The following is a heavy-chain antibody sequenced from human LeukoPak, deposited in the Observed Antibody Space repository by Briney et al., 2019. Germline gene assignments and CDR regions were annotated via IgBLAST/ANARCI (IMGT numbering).Heavy chain of an antibody. CDR2: IDNGGYT. V-gene: IGHV3-66*01. J-gene: IGHJ4*02. D-gene: IGHD3-10*01. CDR3: AREGLTMIRGVSRGFDS. Sequence: PGGSLRLSCAASGFTVSTHYMSWVRQAPGKGLDWVSVIDNGGYTQYADSVKGRFTISRDNSENTLYLQMNSLRAEDTAVYYCAREGLTMIRGVSRGFDSWGQGTLVTVSS. CDR1: GFTVSTHY.